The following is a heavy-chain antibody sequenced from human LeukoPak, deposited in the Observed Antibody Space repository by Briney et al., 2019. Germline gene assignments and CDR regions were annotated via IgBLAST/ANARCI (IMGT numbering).Heavy chain of an antibody. CDR3: ARRVSSSYPPNYFDY. V-gene: IGHV3-30*01. CDR2: ISYDGSNK. Sequence: PGRSLRPSCAASGFTFSSYAMHWVRQAPGKGLEWVAVISYDGSNKYYADSVKGRFTISRDNSKNTLYLQMNSLRAEDTAVYYCARRVSSSYPPNYFDYWGQGTLVTVSS. J-gene: IGHJ4*02. D-gene: IGHD6-6*01. CDR1: GFTFSSYA.